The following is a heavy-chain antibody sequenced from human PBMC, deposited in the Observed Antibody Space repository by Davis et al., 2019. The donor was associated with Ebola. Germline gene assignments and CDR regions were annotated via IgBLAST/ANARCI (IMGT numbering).Heavy chain of an antibody. D-gene: IGHD2-2*01. V-gene: IGHV1-58*01. CDR2: IVVGSGNT. Sequence: SVKVSCKASGFTFTSSAVQWVRQARGQRLEWIGWIVVGSGNTNYAQKFQERVTITRDMSTSTAYMELSSLRSEDTAVYYCATGYCSSTSCHYYYYGMDVWGQGTTVTVSS. J-gene: IGHJ6*02. CDR1: GFTFTSSA. CDR3: ATGYCSSTSCHYYYYGMDV.